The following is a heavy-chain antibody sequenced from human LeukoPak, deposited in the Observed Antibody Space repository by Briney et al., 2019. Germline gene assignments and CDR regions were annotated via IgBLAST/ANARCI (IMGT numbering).Heavy chain of an antibody. CDR2: INSDGSNI. CDR3: TRASIAVAGGAFDI. CDR1: GFTFSTYW. Sequence: PGGSLRLSCAASGFTFSTYWMHWVRHAPGKGLVWVSRINSDGSNITYADSVKGRLTISRDNAKNTLYLQMNSLRAEDTAVYYCTRASIAVAGGAFDIWGRGTMVIVSS. J-gene: IGHJ3*02. V-gene: IGHV3-74*01. D-gene: IGHD6-19*01.